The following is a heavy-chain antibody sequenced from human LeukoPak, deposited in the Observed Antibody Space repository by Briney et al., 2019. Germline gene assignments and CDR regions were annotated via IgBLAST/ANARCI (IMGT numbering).Heavy chain of an antibody. V-gene: IGHV4-59*01. Sequence: KPSETLSLTCTVSGGSISSYYWSWIRQPPGKRLEWIGYIYYSGSTNYNPSLKSRVTISVDTSKNQFSLKLSSVTAADTAVYYCARGPLRHYYGSGDDAFDIWGQGTMVTVSS. J-gene: IGHJ3*02. CDR3: ARGPLRHYYGSGDDAFDI. D-gene: IGHD3-10*01. CDR2: IYYSGST. CDR1: GGSISSYY.